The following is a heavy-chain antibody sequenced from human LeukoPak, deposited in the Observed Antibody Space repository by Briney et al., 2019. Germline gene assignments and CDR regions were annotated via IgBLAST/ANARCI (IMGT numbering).Heavy chain of an antibody. CDR2: IYYSGCT. CDR1: GGSFSGYY. Sequence: SETLSLTCAVYGGSFSGYYWSWIRQPPGKGLEWIGYIYYSGCTNYNPSLKSRVTISVDTSKNQFSLKLSSVTAADTAVYYCARGDYGDYVVWGQGTLVTVSS. J-gene: IGHJ4*02. CDR3: ARGDYGDYVV. V-gene: IGHV4-59*01. D-gene: IGHD4-17*01.